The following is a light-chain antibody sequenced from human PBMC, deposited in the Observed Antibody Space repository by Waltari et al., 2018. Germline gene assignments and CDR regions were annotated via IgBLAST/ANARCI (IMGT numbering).Light chain of an antibody. CDR1: QSVSRT. CDR2: DAS. J-gene: IGKJ1*01. Sequence: EIVLTQSPGPLSLSPGERATLSCRASQSVSRTLAWYQQKPGQAPRLLIYDASSRAPGIPARFSGSGSGTDFSLTISRLEPEDFAVYYCQKYGSLPATFGQGTKVEIK. CDR3: QKYGSLPAT. V-gene: IGKV3-20*01.